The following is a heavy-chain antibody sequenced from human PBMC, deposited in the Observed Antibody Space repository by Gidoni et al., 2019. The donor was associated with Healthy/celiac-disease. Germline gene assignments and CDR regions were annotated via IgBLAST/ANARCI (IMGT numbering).Heavy chain of an antibody. CDR2: IYYSGST. CDR1: GGSISSSY. CDR3: ARDLCGGYDSSLGY. V-gene: IGHV4-59*01. D-gene: IGHD5-12*01. J-gene: IGHJ4*02. Sequence: QVQLQESGPGLVKPSETLSLTCTVSGGSISSSYWSWIRQPPGKGREWIGYIYYSGSTNYNPSLKSRVTISVDTSKNQFSLKLSSVTAADTAVYYCARDLCGGYDSSLGYWGQGTLVTVSS.